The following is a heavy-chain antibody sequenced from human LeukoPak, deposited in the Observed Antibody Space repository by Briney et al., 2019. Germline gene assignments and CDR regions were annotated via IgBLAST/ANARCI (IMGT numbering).Heavy chain of an antibody. Sequence: PGGSLRLSCAASGFTFSSYAMHWVRQAPGKGVEGGGVIWYDGSNKYYADSVKGRFTISRDNSKNTLYLQMNSLRAEDTAVYYCARDLGDTYYFDYWGQGALVTVSS. J-gene: IGHJ4*02. CDR3: ARDLGDTYYFDY. CDR1: GFTFSSYA. D-gene: IGHD2-21*01. CDR2: IWYDGSNK. V-gene: IGHV3-33*08.